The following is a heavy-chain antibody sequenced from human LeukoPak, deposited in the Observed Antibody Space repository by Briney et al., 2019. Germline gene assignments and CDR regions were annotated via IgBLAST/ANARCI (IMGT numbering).Heavy chain of an antibody. CDR1: GFTFSSYA. Sequence: GGSLRLSCAASGFTFSSYAMSWVRQAPGKGLEWVSSISASGGSTYYADSVKGRFTISRDNAKNSLYLQMNSLRAEDTAVYYCARLPGYSSSWYDWYFDLWGRGTLVTVSS. CDR3: ARLPGYSSSWYDWYFDL. CDR2: ISASGGST. D-gene: IGHD6-13*01. J-gene: IGHJ2*01. V-gene: IGHV3-23*01.